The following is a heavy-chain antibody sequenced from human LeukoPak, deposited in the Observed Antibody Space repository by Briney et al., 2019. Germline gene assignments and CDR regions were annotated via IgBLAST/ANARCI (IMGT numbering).Heavy chain of an antibody. Sequence: EGSLRLSCAASGFIFNNYAMYWVRQAPGKGLEWVALISYDGGDKYYAESMKGRITISRDNAENTLYLQMNNLRPDDTAFYFCVKEGVEYSYSYGDYWGQGTLVTVSS. J-gene: IGHJ4*02. CDR3: VKEGVEYSYSYGDY. V-gene: IGHV3-30*18. CDR2: ISYDGGDK. CDR1: GFIFNNYA. D-gene: IGHD3-16*01.